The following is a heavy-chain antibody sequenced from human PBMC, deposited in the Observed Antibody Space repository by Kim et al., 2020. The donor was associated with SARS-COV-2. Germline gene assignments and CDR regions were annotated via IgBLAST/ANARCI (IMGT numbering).Heavy chain of an antibody. Sequence: GGSLRLSCVASGITFNNYGMHWVRQAPGKGLEWVAVISYDGRDKYYGDSVKGRFTISRDNAKNTLYLQMSSLRREDTAVYYCGKGEYCSSTSCLYDFDDWGQGTLVTVSS. CDR3: GKGEYCSSTSCLYDFDD. V-gene: IGHV3-30*18. CDR2: ISYDGRDK. D-gene: IGHD2-2*01. J-gene: IGHJ4*02. CDR1: GITFNNYG.